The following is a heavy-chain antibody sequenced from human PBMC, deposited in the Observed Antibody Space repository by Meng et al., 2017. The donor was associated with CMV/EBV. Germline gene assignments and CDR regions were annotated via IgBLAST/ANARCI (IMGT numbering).Heavy chain of an antibody. Sequence: QVQPQAWGAGLLNASESLSLPCAVYGGSFSGYCWSWIRQPPGKGLEWIGEINHSGSTNYNPSLKRRVTISVDTSKNQFSLKLSSVTAADTAVYYCARESMVRGEDWGQGTLVTVSS. D-gene: IGHD3-10*01. J-gene: IGHJ4*02. CDR1: GGSFSGYC. V-gene: IGHV4-34*01. CDR2: INHSGST. CDR3: ARESMVRGED.